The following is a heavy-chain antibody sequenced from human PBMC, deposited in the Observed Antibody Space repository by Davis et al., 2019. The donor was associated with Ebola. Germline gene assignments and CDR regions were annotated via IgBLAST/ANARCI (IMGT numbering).Heavy chain of an antibody. CDR3: AKWGSVAGDYYDGMDV. Sequence: PSETLSLTCTVSGGSISSYYWSWIRQPAGKRLEWIGRIYASGSINYNPSLQSRVTMSIDTPKNEFSLTLRSVTAADTAVYYCAKWGSVAGDYYDGMDVWGPGTTVIVSS. CDR1: GGSISSYY. D-gene: IGHD6-19*01. V-gene: IGHV4-4*07. CDR2: IYASGSI. J-gene: IGHJ6*02.